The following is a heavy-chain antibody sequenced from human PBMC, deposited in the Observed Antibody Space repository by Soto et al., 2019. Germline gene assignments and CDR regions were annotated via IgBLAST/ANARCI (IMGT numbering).Heavy chain of an antibody. D-gene: IGHD6-6*01. V-gene: IGHV1-3*01. CDR1: GYTFTSYA. Sequence: ASVKVSCKASGYTFTSYAMHWVRQAPGQRLEWMGWINAGNGNTKYSQKFQGRVTITRDTSASTAYMELSSLRSEDTAVYYCARDGATGAARVGSYYYYYMDVWGKGTTVTVSS. J-gene: IGHJ6*03. CDR2: INAGNGNT. CDR3: ARDGATGAARVGSYYYYYMDV.